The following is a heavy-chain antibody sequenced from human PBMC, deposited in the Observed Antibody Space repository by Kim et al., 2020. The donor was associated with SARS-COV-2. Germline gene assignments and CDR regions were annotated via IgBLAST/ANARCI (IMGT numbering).Heavy chain of an antibody. J-gene: IGHJ5*02. Sequence: NPSLKSRVTISVDTSKNQFSLKLSSVTAADTAVYYCARGGLTMVRGAYLPWGQGTLVTVSS. D-gene: IGHD3-10*01. V-gene: IGHV4-39*07. CDR3: ARGGLTMVRGAYLP.